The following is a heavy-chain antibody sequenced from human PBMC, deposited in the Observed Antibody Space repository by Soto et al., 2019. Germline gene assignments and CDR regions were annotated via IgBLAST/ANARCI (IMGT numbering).Heavy chain of an antibody. CDR3: ARALGTSIGY. J-gene: IGHJ4*02. D-gene: IGHD6-6*01. Sequence: PSETLSLSCTVSGGSVSSGSYYWSWIRQPPGKGLEWIGYIYYSGSTNYNPSLKSRVTISVDTSKNQFSLKLSSVTAADTAVYYCARALGTSIGYWGQGTLVTVSS. CDR2: IYYSGST. CDR1: GGSVSSGSYY. V-gene: IGHV4-61*01.